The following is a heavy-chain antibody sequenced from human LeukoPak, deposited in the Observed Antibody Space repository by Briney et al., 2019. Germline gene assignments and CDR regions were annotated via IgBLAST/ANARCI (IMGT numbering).Heavy chain of an antibody. D-gene: IGHD4-23*01. J-gene: IGHJ4*02. Sequence: PSETLSLTCTVSGGSISSYYWSWIRQPPGKGLEWIGYIYYSGSTNYNPSLKSRVTISVDTSKNQFSLKLSSVTAADTAVYYCARGQTTVVNYYFDYWGQGTLVTVSS. CDR1: GGSISSYY. CDR2: IYYSGST. V-gene: IGHV4-59*08. CDR3: ARGQTTVVNYYFDY.